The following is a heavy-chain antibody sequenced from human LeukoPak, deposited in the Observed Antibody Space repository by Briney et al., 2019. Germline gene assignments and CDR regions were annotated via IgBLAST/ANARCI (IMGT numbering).Heavy chain of an antibody. D-gene: IGHD4-17*01. CDR3: ARDRHTEYYYYMDV. Sequence: GSLRLSCAAPGFTFSTFAMIWVRQPPGKGLEWIGEINHSGSTNYNPSLKSRVTISVDTSKNQFSLKLSSVTAADTAVYYCARDRHTEYYYYMDVWGKGTTVTISS. J-gene: IGHJ6*03. CDR2: INHSGST. V-gene: IGHV4-34*01. CDR1: GFTFSTFA.